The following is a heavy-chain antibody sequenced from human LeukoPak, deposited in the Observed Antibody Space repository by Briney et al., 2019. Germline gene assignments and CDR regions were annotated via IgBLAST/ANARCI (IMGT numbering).Heavy chain of an antibody. Sequence: ASVKVSCKVSGYTLTELSMHWVRQAPGKGLEWMGGFDPEDGETIYAQKFQGRVTMTEDTSTDTAYMELSSLRSEDTAVYYCATKYSYGYGHYYYGMDVWGQGTTVIVSS. V-gene: IGHV1-24*01. J-gene: IGHJ6*02. CDR3: ATKYSYGYGHYYYGMDV. D-gene: IGHD5-18*01. CDR2: FDPEDGET. CDR1: GYTLTELS.